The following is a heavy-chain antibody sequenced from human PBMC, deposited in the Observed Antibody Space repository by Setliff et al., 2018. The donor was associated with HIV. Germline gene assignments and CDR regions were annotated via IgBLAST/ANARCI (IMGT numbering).Heavy chain of an antibody. CDR3: ARSPLWFGKADWYVDL. D-gene: IGHD3-10*01. Sequence: SETLSLTCTVSSSSIKSYYWSWIRQPPGKGLEWVGYIYGSGSTNYNPSLKSRLTISIDMSKNQFSLKLNSVTAADTAVYYCARSPLWFGKADWYVDLWGRGTLVTVSS. J-gene: IGHJ2*01. V-gene: IGHV4-59*01. CDR2: IYGSGST. CDR1: SSSIKSYY.